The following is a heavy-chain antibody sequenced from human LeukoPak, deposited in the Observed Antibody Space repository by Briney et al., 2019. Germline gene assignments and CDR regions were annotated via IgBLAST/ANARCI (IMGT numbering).Heavy chain of an antibody. CDR1: GGSISSSSYY. Sequence: PSETLSLTCTVSGGSISSSSYYWGWIRQPPGKGLEWIGSIYYSGSTYYNSSLKSRVTISVDTSKNQFSLKLSSVTAADTAVYYCARQTYGNYFDYWGQGTLVTVSS. CDR3: ARQTYGNYFDY. V-gene: IGHV4-39*01. CDR2: IYYSGST. D-gene: IGHD4-17*01. J-gene: IGHJ4*02.